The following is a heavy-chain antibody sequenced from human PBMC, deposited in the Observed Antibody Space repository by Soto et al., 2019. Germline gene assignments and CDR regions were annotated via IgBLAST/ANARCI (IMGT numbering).Heavy chain of an antibody. D-gene: IGHD3-3*01. CDR3: ARHRRPYYDFWSGWDQGYGMDV. Sequence: GESLKISCKGSGYSFTSYWIGWVRQMPGKGLEWMGIIYPGDSDTRYSPSFQGQVTISADKSISTAYLQWSSLKASDTAMYYCARHRRPYYDFWSGWDQGYGMDVWGQGTTVTVSS. CDR2: IYPGDSDT. J-gene: IGHJ6*02. CDR1: GYSFTSYW. V-gene: IGHV5-51*01.